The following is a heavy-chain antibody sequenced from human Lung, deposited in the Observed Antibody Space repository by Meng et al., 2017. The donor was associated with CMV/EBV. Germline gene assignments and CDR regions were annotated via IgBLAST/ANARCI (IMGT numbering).Heavy chain of an antibody. V-gene: IGHV3-23*01. J-gene: IGHJ3*02. D-gene: IGHD2-2*01. CDR2: ISGSSRGT. Sequence: GGSLRLSCAATGFTFSTYVMTWVRQAPGKGLEWVSSISGSSRGTYFADSVKGRFTTSRDNSKKMLYVQMNSLRVDDTAIYYCARGRVSAAYDAFDIWGQGTVVTVSS. CDR3: ARGRVSAAYDAFDI. CDR1: GFTFSTYV.